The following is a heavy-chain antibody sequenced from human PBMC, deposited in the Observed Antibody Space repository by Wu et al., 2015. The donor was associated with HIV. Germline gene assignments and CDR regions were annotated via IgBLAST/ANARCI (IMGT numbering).Heavy chain of an antibody. D-gene: IGHD4-11*01. V-gene: IGHV1-69*12. J-gene: IGHJ4*02. CDR2: IIPIFGTA. Sequence: QVQLVQSGAEVKKPGSSVKVSCKASGGTFSSYAINWVRQAPGQGLEWMGGIIPIFGTASYAQKFQGRVTITADESTSTAYMELSSLRSEDTAVFYCASPRGHYSRVQYYFDYWGQGTLVTVSS. CDR1: GGTFSSYA. CDR3: ASPRGHYSRVQYYFDY.